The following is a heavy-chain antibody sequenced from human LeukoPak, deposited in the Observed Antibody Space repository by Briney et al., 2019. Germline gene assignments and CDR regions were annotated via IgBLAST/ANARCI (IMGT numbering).Heavy chain of an antibody. J-gene: IGHJ6*02. CDR2: ISWNSGSI. CDR1: GFIFDDYA. D-gene: IGHD6-13*01. Sequence: GGSLRLSCAASGFIFDDYAMHWVRQAPGKGLEWVSGISWNSGSIGYADSVKGRFTISRDNAKNSLYLQMNSLRAEDTALYYCAKDIYSSSQKRLNYYYYGMDVWGQGTTVTVSS. CDR3: AKDIYSSSQKRLNYYYYGMDV. V-gene: IGHV3-9*01.